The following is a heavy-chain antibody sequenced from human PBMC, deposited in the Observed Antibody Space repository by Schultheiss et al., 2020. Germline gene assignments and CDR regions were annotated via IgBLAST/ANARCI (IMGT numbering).Heavy chain of an antibody. CDR3: AKSGDDSGLDDAFDV. D-gene: IGHD4-17*01. J-gene: IGHJ3*01. Sequence: GGSLRLSCAASGFTFSSYDMHWVRQATGKGLEWVSAIGTAGDTYYPGSVKGRFTISRENAKNSLYLQMSSLRPEDTALYYCAKSGDDSGLDDAFDVRGQGTMVTVSS. CDR1: GFTFSSYD. V-gene: IGHV3-13*01. CDR2: IGTAGDT.